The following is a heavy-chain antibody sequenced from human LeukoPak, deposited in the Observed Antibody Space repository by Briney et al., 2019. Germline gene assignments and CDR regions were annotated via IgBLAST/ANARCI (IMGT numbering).Heavy chain of an antibody. V-gene: IGHV3-53*01. CDR3: ARDSGRFDVFDI. D-gene: IGHD3-10*01. Sequence: GGSLRLSCAASGFTVSTNYMSWVRQAPGKGLEWVSAIYSDGRTYYADSVKGRFTISRDNSKNTLYLQMNSLRAEDTAVHYCARDSGRFDVFDIWGQGTMVTVSS. CDR2: IYSDGRT. J-gene: IGHJ3*02. CDR1: GFTVSTNY.